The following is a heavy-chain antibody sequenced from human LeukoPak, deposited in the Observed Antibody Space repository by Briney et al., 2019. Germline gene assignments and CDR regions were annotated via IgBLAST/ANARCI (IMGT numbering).Heavy chain of an antibody. CDR2: IYTSGST. J-gene: IGHJ4*02. CDR1: GGSISSYY. Sequence: SETLSLTCTVSGGSISSYYWSWIRQPAGKGLEWIGRIYTSGSTYYNPSLKSRVTISVDTSKNQFSLKLSSVTAADTAVYYCAGTRSGYYILPLGYWGQGTLVTVSS. D-gene: IGHD3-3*01. V-gene: IGHV4-4*07. CDR3: AGTRSGYYILPLGY.